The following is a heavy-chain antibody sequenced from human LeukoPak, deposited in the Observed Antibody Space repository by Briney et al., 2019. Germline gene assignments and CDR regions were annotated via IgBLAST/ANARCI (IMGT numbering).Heavy chain of an antibody. CDR3: ARGPYTRGWFSFDY. V-gene: IGHV4-4*07. Sequence: SETLSLTCTVSGGSISSYYWSWIRQPPGRGLEWIGRIYNSENGDYYPSLKRRGTMSVDTCKNQFSLRLISVTGADTAVYYCARGPYTRGWFSFDYWGQGTLVTVSS. J-gene: IGHJ4*02. D-gene: IGHD2-2*02. CDR2: IYNSENG. CDR1: GGSISSYY.